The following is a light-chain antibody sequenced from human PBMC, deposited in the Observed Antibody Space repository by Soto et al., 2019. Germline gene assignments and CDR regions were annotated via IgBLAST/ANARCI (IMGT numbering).Light chain of an antibody. CDR2: RTT. CDR3: AAWHMGAWV. CDR1: SSNIGSNY. Sequence: QSALTQPPSASGTPGQSVTISCSGDSSNIGSNYVYWYQQLPGTAPKLLIYRTTERPSGVPDRFSGSKSGTSAFLAISGLRSEDEADYYCAAWHMGAWVFGGGTKVTVL. V-gene: IGLV1-47*01. J-gene: IGLJ3*02.